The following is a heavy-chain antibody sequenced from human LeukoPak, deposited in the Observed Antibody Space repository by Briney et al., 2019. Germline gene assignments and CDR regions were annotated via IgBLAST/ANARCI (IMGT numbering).Heavy chain of an antibody. CDR3: VRDDSGGNSGIDY. CDR2: INNDGRST. V-gene: IGHV3-74*01. CDR1: GFTFSSYW. D-gene: IGHD4-23*01. J-gene: IGHJ4*02. Sequence: PGGSLRLSCAASGFTFSSYWMHWVRQAPGKGMVWVSRINNDGRSTDYADSVKGRFTISRDNAKNTRYPQMNSLRAEDTAVYYCVRDDSGGNSGIDYWGQGTLVTVSS.